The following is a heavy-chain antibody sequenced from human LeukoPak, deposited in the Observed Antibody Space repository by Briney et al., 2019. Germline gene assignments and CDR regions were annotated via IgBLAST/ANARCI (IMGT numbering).Heavy chain of an antibody. CDR1: GGTFSSYA. Sequence: SVKVSCKASGGTFSSYAISWVRQAPGQGLEWMGRIIPIFGTANYAQKFQGRVTITTDESTSTAYMELSSLRCEDTAVYYCATPSPSYGSGSLADAFDMWGEGTMVTVSS. CDR3: ATPSPSYGSGSLADAFDM. V-gene: IGHV1-69*05. J-gene: IGHJ3*02. CDR2: IIPIFGTA. D-gene: IGHD3-10*01.